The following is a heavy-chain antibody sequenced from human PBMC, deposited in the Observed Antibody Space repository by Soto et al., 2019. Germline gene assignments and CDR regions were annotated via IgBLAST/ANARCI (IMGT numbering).Heavy chain of an antibody. Sequence: QVQLVESGGGVVQPGRSRRLSCAAAGFTVTTYGMQWVRQAPGKGLEWVARLTHDGSRDFYADSVKGRFTISRDTSKNTLYLQMNSLRPEDTAVYYCASIADYWGQGTLVTVSS. J-gene: IGHJ4*02. D-gene: IGHD2-21*01. CDR1: GFTVTTYG. CDR2: LTHDGSRD. V-gene: IGHV3-30*03. CDR3: ASIADY.